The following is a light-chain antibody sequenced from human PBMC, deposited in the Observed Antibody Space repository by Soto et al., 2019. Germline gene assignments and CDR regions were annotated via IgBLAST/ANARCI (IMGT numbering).Light chain of an antibody. V-gene: IGKV3-20*01. J-gene: IGKJ5*01. CDR3: QQYGSSPIT. Sequence: EIVLTQSPGTLALSPWERATLSSSATQSVSSSYLAWYQQKPGQAPRLLIYGASSRATGIPGRFRGTGSGTDFTLTISRLEPEDFAVYYCQQYGSSPITFGQGTRLEIK. CDR1: QSVSSSY. CDR2: GAS.